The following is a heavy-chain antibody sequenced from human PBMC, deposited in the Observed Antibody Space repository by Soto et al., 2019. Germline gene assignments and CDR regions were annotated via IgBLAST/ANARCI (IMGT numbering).Heavy chain of an antibody. CDR3: GGFLGDNLFSWFDP. CDR2: IYYSGST. V-gene: IGHV4-61*01. Sequence: PSETLSLTCTVSGGSVSSGSYYWSWIRQPPGKGLEWIGYIYYSGSTNYNPSLKSRVTISVDTSKNQFSLKLSSVTAADTAVYYCGGFLGDNLFSWFDPWGQGTLVTVSS. CDR1: GGSVSSGSYY. J-gene: IGHJ5*02. D-gene: IGHD4-17*01.